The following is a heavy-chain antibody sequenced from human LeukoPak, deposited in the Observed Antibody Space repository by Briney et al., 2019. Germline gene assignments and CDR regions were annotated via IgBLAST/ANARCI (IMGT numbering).Heavy chain of an antibody. CDR3: ARDPSVDYDLLSHWFDP. V-gene: IGHV1-69*13. J-gene: IGHJ5*02. D-gene: IGHD3-9*01. CDR2: IIPIFGTA. Sequence: SVKVSCKASGGTFSSYAISWVRQAPGQGLEWMGGIIPIFGTANYAQKFQGRVTITADESTSTAYMELSSLRSEDTAVYYCARDPSVDYDLLSHWFDPWGQGTLVTVSS. CDR1: GGTFSSYA.